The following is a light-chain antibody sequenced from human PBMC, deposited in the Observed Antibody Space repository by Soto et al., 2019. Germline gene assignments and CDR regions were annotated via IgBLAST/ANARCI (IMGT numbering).Light chain of an antibody. CDR1: SGDVGGYDF. J-gene: IGLJ3*02. Sequence: QSALTQPASVSGSPGQSITISCTGTSGDVGGYDFVSWYQHHPGKAPKLIIYEVTKRPSGVPDRFSGSKSGNTAFLTVSGLQAEDDSDYYCSSYAGNDNGVFGGGTKLTVL. CDR2: EVT. CDR3: SSYAGNDNGV. V-gene: IGLV2-8*01.